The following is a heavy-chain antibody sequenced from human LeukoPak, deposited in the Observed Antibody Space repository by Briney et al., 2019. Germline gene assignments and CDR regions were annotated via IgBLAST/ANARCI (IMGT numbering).Heavy chain of an antibody. D-gene: IGHD6-13*01. J-gene: IGHJ6*03. CDR2: IYHRGTT. V-gene: IGHV4-38-2*01. CDR3: ARQGGSNSPYYYYYMDV. Sequence: SETLSLTCAVSGYSISSGYYWGWFRQPPGKGPEWIGCIYHRGTTYYNPSLKSRVTISVDTSKNQFSLMISSVTAADTAVYYCARQGGSNSPYYYYYMDVWGKGTTVTVSS. CDR1: GYSISSGYY.